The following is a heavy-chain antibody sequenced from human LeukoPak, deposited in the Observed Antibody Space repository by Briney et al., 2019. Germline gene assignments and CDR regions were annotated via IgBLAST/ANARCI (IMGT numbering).Heavy chain of an antibody. J-gene: IGHJ4*02. V-gene: IGHV1-2*02. D-gene: IGHD5-12*01. CDR1: GYTFTGYY. CDR3: ARDAIVATPLYGQNFDY. Sequence: GASVQVSCKASGYTFTGYYIHWVRQAPRQGLEWMGWINPNSGDTDYAQKFQGRVTMTRDTSISTTYMELSRLASDDTAIYYCARDAIVATPLYGQNFDYWGQGTLVTVSS. CDR2: INPNSGDT.